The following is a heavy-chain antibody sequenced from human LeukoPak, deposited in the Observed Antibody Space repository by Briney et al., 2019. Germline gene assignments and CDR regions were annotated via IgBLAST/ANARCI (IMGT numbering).Heavy chain of an antibody. Sequence: SETLSLTCTVSGGSISSYYWSWIRQPPGKGLEWIGYIYYSGSTNYNPSLKSRVTIPVDTSKNQFSLKLSSVTAADTAVYYCARENNYYYYMDVWGKGTTVTVSS. CDR1: GGSISSYY. J-gene: IGHJ6*03. CDR2: IYYSGST. V-gene: IGHV4-59*01. CDR3: ARENNYYYYMDV.